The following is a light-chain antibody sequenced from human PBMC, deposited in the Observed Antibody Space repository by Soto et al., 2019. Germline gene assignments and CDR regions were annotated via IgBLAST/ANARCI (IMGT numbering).Light chain of an antibody. J-gene: IGLJ2*01. V-gene: IGLV2-8*01. CDR1: SSDVGGYDY. CDR2: EVN. Sequence: QSVLTQPPSASGSLGQSVTISCTGTSSDVGGYDYVSWFQQYPGKAPKLMIYEVNKRPSGVPDRFSGSKSGNTASLTVSGLQAEDEADYYFSSYAGTNSVIFGGGTKLTVL. CDR3: SSYAGTNSVI.